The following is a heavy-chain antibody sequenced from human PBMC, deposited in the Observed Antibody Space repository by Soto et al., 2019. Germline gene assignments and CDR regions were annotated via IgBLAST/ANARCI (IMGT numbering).Heavy chain of an antibody. V-gene: IGHV3-15*07. J-gene: IGHJ4*02. CDR2: IMSKTDGGTT. D-gene: IGHD1-26*01. Sequence: EVQLVESGGGLVKPGGSLRLSCAASTLAFSHAWMNWVRQAPGKGLEWVGRIMSKTDGGTTAYAAPVKGRFTISRDDSKNTLYLQMNSLKTEDTAVYYCTTGSRPLSGAVGGTPPNLHFRGQGTLVTVSS. CDR3: TTGSRPLSGAVGGTPPNLHF. CDR1: TLAFSHAW.